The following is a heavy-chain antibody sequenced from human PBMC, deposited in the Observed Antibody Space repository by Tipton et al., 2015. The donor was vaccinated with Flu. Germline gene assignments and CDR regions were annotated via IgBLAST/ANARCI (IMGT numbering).Heavy chain of an antibody. Sequence: QLVQSGGTLVQPGRSLRLSCAASGFTFDDYAMHWVRQAPGKGLEWVSSISWNSASIGYADSVKGRFTISRDNAKNSLYLQMNSLRAEDTALYYCAKWGASYYYDGSGHYGMDVWDQGP. CDR2: ISWNSASI. V-gene: IGHV3-9*01. J-gene: IGHJ6*02. CDR3: AKWGASYYYDGSGHYGMDV. CDR1: GFTFDDYA. D-gene: IGHD3-22*01.